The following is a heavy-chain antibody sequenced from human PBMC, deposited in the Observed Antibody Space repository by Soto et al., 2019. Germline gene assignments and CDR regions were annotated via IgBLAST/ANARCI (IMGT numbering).Heavy chain of an antibody. V-gene: IGHV1-8*01. J-gene: IGHJ5*02. CDR1: GNTFTSYD. CDR3: ARGVKYGAYSRWFDP. CDR2: MNPNSGNT. Sequence: QVQLVQSEAEVKKPGASVKVSCKASGNTFTSYDINWVRQATGQGLEYLGWMNPNSGNTAYVQKFQGRVTMTWDTSITTAYMELSSLRSEDTAVYFCARGVKYGAYSRWFDPWGQGTLVTVSS. D-gene: IGHD4-17*01.